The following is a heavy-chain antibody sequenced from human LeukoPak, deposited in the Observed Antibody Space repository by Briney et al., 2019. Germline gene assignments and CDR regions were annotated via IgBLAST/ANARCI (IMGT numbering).Heavy chain of an antibody. D-gene: IGHD2-2*01. CDR3: AKDRVGYCSSTSCLWPVDY. J-gene: IGHJ4*02. Sequence: PGGSLRLSCAASGFTFSSYAMSWVRQAPGKGLEWVSAIIGSGGSTYYADSVKGRFTISRDNSKNTLYLQMNSLRAEDTAVYYCAKDRVGYCSSTSCLWPVDYWGQGTLVTVSS. V-gene: IGHV3-23*01. CDR2: IIGSGGST. CDR1: GFTFSSYA.